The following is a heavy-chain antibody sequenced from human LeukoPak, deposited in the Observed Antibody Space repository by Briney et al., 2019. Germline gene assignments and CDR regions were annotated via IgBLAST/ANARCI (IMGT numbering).Heavy chain of an antibody. CDR2: ISYDGSNK. V-gene: IGHV3-30*03. D-gene: IGHD3-10*01. Sequence: GGSLRLSCAASGFTFSSYGMHWVRQAPGKGLEWVAVISYDGSNKYYADSVKGRFTISRDNSKNTLYLQMNSLRAEDTAVYYCAHTPWFGELLYPFAYWGQGTLVTVSS. CDR3: AHTPWFGELLYPFAY. CDR1: GFTFSSYG. J-gene: IGHJ4*02.